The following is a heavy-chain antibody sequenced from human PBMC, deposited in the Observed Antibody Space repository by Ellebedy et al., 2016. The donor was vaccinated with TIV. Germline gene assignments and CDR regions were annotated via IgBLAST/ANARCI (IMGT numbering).Heavy chain of an antibody. Sequence: MPSETLSLTCSVSGGSVSSTRYYWAWIRQHPGKGLEYIGSVYYSGSPDYNPSCKSRVTLSAETSKNQFSLNLRTVTAADTAVYYCARTDPWQPIDDWGQGILVSVSS. V-gene: IGHV4-39*01. CDR2: VYYSGSP. D-gene: IGHD2-21*02. CDR1: GGSVSSTRYY. J-gene: IGHJ4*02. CDR3: ARTDPWQPIDD.